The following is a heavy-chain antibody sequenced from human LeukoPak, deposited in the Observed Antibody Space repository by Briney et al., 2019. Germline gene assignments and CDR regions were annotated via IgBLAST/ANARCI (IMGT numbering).Heavy chain of an antibody. D-gene: IGHD6-19*01. J-gene: IGHJ4*02. CDR2: ISGSAYST. V-gene: IGHV3-23*01. CDR1: GLTFGSYA. Sequence: PGGSLRLSCAASGLTFGSYAMSWVRQAPGKGLEWVSAISGSAYSTYYADSVKGRFTISRDNSKNTLYLQMNSLRAEDTAVYYCAQETVAAPPIDYWGQGTLVTVSS. CDR3: AQETVAAPPIDY.